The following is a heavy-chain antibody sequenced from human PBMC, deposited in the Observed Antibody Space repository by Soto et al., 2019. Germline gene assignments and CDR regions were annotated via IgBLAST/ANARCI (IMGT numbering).Heavy chain of an antibody. CDR3: AKGVVGATKGYLDY. V-gene: IGHV3-30*18. D-gene: IGHD1-26*01. Sequence: PGGSLRLSCVGSGFNFSDFAMHWVRQAPGKGLEWVAVISRDGSNEYYAGSVKGRWTISRDNSKNTLYLQINSLRIDDTAIYYCAKGVVGATKGYLDYWGQVTRVTVSS. CDR2: ISRDGSNE. J-gene: IGHJ4*02. CDR1: GFNFSDFA.